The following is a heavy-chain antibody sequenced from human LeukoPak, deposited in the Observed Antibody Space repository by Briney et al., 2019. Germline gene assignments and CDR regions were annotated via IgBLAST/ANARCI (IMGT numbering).Heavy chain of an antibody. J-gene: IGHJ4*02. CDR1: GGSFSGYY. Sequence: PSETLSLTCAVYGGSFSGYYWSWIRQPPGKGLEWIGEINHSGSTNYNPSLKSRVTISVDPCKNQFSLWVSSVTAADTAVYYCARRRGYSYGYVDWGEGTLVTVSS. D-gene: IGHD5-18*01. CDR3: ARRRGYSYGYVD. V-gene: IGHV4-34*01. CDR2: INHSGST.